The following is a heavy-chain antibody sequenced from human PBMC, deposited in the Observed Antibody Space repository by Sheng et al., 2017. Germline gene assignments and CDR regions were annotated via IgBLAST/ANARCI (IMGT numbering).Heavy chain of an antibody. Sequence: QVQLVQSGAEVKKPGSSVKVSCKASGGTFSSYTISWVRQAPGQGLEWMGRIIPILGIANYAQKFQGRVTITADKSTSTAYMELSSLRSEDTAVYYCAIKTGYSYGPEFDYWGQGTLVTVSS. J-gene: IGHJ4*02. V-gene: IGHV1-69*02. CDR1: GGTFSSYT. CDR2: IIPILGIA. D-gene: IGHD5-18*01. CDR3: AIKTGYSYGPEFDY.